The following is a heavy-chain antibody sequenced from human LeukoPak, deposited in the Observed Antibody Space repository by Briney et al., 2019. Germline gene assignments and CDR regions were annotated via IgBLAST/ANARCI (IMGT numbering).Heavy chain of an antibody. V-gene: IGHV3-23*01. Sequence: GGSLRLSCATSRFTFSSYAMSWVRQAPGKGLEWVSAVDSSGDSTFYADSVKGRFTISRDNSKNTLSLQMNSLRAEDTAVYYCAKWYYYDSSGYVWGQGTLVTVSS. CDR3: AKWYYYDSSGYV. CDR1: RFTFSSYA. J-gene: IGHJ4*02. CDR2: VDSSGDST. D-gene: IGHD3-22*01.